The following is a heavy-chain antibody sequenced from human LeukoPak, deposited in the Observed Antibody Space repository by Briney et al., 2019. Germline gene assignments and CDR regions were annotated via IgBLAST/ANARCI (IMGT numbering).Heavy chain of an antibody. CDR3: ASLFDSSGHQWAFGM. Sequence: GGSLRLSCAAYGLTFRSHWMSWVRQAPGKGLEGVANIKEDGSENYYVDSVKGRIIIARENAENSLSLQMNSLRAEATAVYYCASLFDSSGHQWAFGMWGRGTMVTVSS. CDR2: IKEDGSEN. J-gene: IGHJ3*02. CDR1: GLTFRSHW. D-gene: IGHD3-22*01. V-gene: IGHV3-7*01.